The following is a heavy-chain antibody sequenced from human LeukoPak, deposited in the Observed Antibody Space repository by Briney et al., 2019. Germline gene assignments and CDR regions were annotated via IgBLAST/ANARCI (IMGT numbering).Heavy chain of an antibody. J-gene: IGHJ3*01. D-gene: IGHD4-23*01. CDR3: ARETLREYGGNIRDAFDV. CDR2: IYHSGST. V-gene: IGHV4-38-2*02. Sequence: SETLSLTCTVSGYSISSGYYWGWIRQPPGKGLGWIGSIYHSGSTYYNPSLNSRVTTSADTSKNQFSLKLSSVTAADTAAYYFARETLREYGGNIRDAFDVWGEGTMVTVSS. CDR1: GYSISSGYY.